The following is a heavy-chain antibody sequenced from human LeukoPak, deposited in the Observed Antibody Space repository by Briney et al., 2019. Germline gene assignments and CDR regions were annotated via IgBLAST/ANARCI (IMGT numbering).Heavy chain of an antibody. CDR2: ISNSGSSI. Sequence: PGGSLRLSCAASGFTFSSYEMNWVRQAPGKGLEWVSYISNSGSSIFYADSVRGRFTISRDNAKNSLYLQMNSLRAEDTAVYYCASGERTREDYWGQGTLVTVSS. D-gene: IGHD3-10*01. CDR1: GFTFSSYE. J-gene: IGHJ4*02. V-gene: IGHV3-48*03. CDR3: ASGERTREDY.